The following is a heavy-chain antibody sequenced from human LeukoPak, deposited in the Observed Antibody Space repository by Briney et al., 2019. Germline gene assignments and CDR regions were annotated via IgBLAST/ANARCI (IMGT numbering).Heavy chain of an antibody. Sequence: GSLRLSCTASGFTFSDYAMSWVRQAPGKGLEWVSTISRGGDGTHYADSVKGRSTISRDNSKNTLYLQMNSLRAEDTAIYYCTKDVGVILFDYWGQGTLVTVSS. J-gene: IGHJ4*02. CDR3: TKDVGVILFDY. CDR2: ISRGGDGT. D-gene: IGHD3-16*01. CDR1: GFTFSDYA. V-gene: IGHV3-23*01.